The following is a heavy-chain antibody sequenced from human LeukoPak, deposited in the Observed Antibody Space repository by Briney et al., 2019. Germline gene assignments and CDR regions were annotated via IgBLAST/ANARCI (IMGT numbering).Heavy chain of an antibody. CDR1: GGSISSSSYY. D-gene: IGHD4-17*01. J-gene: IGHJ6*02. CDR3: ATHFETTVTPLPSHYGMDV. Sequence: SETLSLTCTVSGGSISSSSYYWGWIRQPPGKGLEWIGSIYYSGSTYYNPSLKSRVTISVDTSKNQFSLKLSSVTAADTAVYYCATHFETTVTPLPSHYGMDVWGQGTTVTVSS. V-gene: IGHV4-39*01. CDR2: IYYSGST.